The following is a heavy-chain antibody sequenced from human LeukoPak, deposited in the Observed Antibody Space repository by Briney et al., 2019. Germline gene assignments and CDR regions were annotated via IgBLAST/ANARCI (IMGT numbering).Heavy chain of an antibody. CDR3: ARHPLGDYSGSTVKYNWFDP. J-gene: IGHJ5*02. V-gene: IGHV4-30-4*07. Sequence: SSQTLSLTCAVSGGSISSGGYSWSWIRQPPGKGLEWIGYIYYSGSTNYNPSLKSRVTISVDTSKNQFSLKLSSVTAADTAVYYCARHPLGDYSGSTVKYNWFDPWGQGTLVTVSS. CDR2: IYYSGST. D-gene: IGHD1-26*01. CDR1: GGSISSGGYS.